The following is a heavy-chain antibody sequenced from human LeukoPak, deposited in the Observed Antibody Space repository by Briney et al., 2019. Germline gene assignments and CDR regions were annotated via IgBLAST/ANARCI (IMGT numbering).Heavy chain of an antibody. Sequence: ASVKVSCKASGYTFTGYYMHWVRQPPGQGLEWVGWIKPNSGGTNYAQKFQGRVTMTRDTSISTAYMELSRLRSDDRAVYYCARVPTVTTGDYWGQGTLVTVSS. J-gene: IGHJ4*02. V-gene: IGHV1-2*02. D-gene: IGHD4-17*01. CDR3: ARVPTVTTGDY. CDR2: IKPNSGGT. CDR1: GYTFTGYY.